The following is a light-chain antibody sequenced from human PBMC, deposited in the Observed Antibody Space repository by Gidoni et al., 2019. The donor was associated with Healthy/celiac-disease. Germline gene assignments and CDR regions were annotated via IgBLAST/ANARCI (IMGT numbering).Light chain of an antibody. Sequence: QSVLTQPPLVSGAPGQRVTISCTGSSSNIGAGYDVHWYQQLPGTAPKLLIYGNSNRPSGVPDRFSGSKSSTSASLAITGLQAEDEADYYCQSYDSSLSGLFGGGTKLTVL. V-gene: IGLV1-40*01. J-gene: IGLJ2*01. CDR3: QSYDSSLSGL. CDR1: SSNIGAGYD. CDR2: GNS.